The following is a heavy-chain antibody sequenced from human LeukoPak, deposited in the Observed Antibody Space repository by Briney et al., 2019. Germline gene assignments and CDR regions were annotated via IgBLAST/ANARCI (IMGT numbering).Heavy chain of an antibody. Sequence: GGSLRLSCAASGFIFSNYAMSWVRQTPGKGLEWVSAISDNGDKTYYTESVKGRFSISRDNSKKTLYLQVNSLRAEDTAEYYCAKETVAVGGFVTIDYWGQGTLVTVSS. V-gene: IGHV3-23*01. CDR2: ISDNGDKT. CDR1: GFIFSNYA. D-gene: IGHD2-21*01. J-gene: IGHJ4*02. CDR3: AKETVAVGGFVTIDY.